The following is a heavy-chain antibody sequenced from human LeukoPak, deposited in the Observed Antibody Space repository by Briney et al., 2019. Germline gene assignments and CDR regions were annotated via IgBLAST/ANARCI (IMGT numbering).Heavy chain of an antibody. Sequence: GGSLRLSCAASGFTLSYYAMSWVRQAPGKGLEWVSGFSAGGGSTYYADSAKGRFTISRDNSKNTLFLQMNSLRAEDTAVYYCAKDNYYGLGSYDYWGQGTLVTVSS. V-gene: IGHV3-23*01. J-gene: IGHJ4*02. D-gene: IGHD3-10*01. CDR3: AKDNYYGLGSYDY. CDR2: FSAGGGST. CDR1: GFTLSYYA.